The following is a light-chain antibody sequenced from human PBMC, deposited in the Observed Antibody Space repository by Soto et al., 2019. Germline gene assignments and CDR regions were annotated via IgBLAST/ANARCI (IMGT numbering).Light chain of an antibody. Sequence: QSVLTQPPSVSGAPGQRVTISCTGSSSNIGAAYEVHWYQHPPGTAPKLLIYGDTNRPSGVPDRFSGSKSGTSASLAITGLQAEDEADYYCQSYDSSLRDVVFGGGTKLTVL. CDR3: QSYDSSLRDVV. V-gene: IGLV1-40*01. CDR1: SSNIGAAYE. J-gene: IGLJ2*01. CDR2: GDT.